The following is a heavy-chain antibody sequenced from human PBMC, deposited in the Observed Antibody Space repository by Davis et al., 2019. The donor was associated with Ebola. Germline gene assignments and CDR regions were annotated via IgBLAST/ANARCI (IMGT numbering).Heavy chain of an antibody. Sequence: PGGSLRLSCAASGFTFSCSAMHCVRQASGKGLEWVGRIRSKANSYATAYAASVKGRFTISRDDSKNTAYLQMNSLKTEDTAVYYCTTTTVTTNDYWGQGTLVTVSS. D-gene: IGHD4-17*01. CDR2: IRSKANSYAT. V-gene: IGHV3-73*01. J-gene: IGHJ4*02. CDR1: GFTFSCSA. CDR3: TTTTVTTNDY.